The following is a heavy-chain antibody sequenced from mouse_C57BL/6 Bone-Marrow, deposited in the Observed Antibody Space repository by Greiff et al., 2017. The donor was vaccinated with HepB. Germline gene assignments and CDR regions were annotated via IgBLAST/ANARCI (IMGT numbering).Heavy chain of an antibody. V-gene: IGHV5-6*01. CDR1: GFTFSSYG. CDR3: ARPLIYDGYYLYYFDY. CDR2: ISSGGSYT. D-gene: IGHD2-3*01. J-gene: IGHJ2*01. Sequence: EVKLVESGGDLVKPGGSPKLSCAASGFTFSSYGMSWVRQTPDKRLEWVATISSGGSYTYYPDSVKGRFTISRDNAKNTLYLQMSSLKSEDTAMYYCARPLIYDGYYLYYFDYWGQGTTLTVSS.